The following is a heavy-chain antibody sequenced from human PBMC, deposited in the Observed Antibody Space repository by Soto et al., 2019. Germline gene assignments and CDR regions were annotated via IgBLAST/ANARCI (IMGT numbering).Heavy chain of an antibody. CDR3: AKNLLVPRPDGYDT. CDR2: IAPNSGDT. J-gene: IGHJ3*02. CDR1: GSTLTDLS. V-gene: IGHV1-2*02. Sequence: ASVMVYCTISGSTLTDLSMHWVRQAPGQGLEWMGWIAPNSGDTNIAQKFQGRVTMTRATSIRTAYMVLNRLRSDDTAVYYCAKNLLVPRPDGYDTWGQGTMVTVSS.